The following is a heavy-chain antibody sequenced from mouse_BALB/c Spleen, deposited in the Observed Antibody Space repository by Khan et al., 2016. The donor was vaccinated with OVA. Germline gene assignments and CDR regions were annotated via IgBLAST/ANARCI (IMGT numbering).Heavy chain of an antibody. CDR3: ARPPYFSYVMVY. CDR1: GYTFTNYG. CDR2: INTYTGEP. Sequence: QIQLVQSGPELKKPGGTVKISCKASGYTFTNYGMDWVKQAPGKGLMWVGWINTYTGEPTYADDFKGRFAFSLETSASTAYLQINNLKNEDSATYFCARPPYFSYVMVYWGQGTSVTVSS. J-gene: IGHJ4*01. D-gene: IGHD2-10*01. V-gene: IGHV9-3-1*01.